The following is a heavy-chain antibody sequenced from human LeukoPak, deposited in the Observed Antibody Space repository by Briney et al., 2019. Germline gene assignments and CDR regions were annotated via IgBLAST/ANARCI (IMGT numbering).Heavy chain of an antibody. CDR2: IYYSGST. CDR1: GGSISSGGYY. V-gene: IGHV4-31*03. Sequence: SETLSLTCTVSGGSISSGGYYWSWIRQHPGKGLEWIGYIYYSGSTYYNPSLKSRATISVDTSKNQFSLKLSSVTAADTAVYYCARDEGYCSRTSCYGASKGMDVWGQGTAVIVSS. CDR3: ARDEGYCSRTSCYGASKGMDV. J-gene: IGHJ6*02. D-gene: IGHD2-2*01.